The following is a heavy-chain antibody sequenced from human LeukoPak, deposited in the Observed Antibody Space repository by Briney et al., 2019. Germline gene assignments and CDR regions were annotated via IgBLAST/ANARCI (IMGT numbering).Heavy chain of an antibody. Sequence: GGSLRLSCAASVFTFSDYWMSWVRQAPGKGLEWVANIKHDGTESYYADSLKGRFTISRDNAKNSLYLQMNSLRAEDTAVYYCARLDYYGSGSYFDYWGQGTLVTVSS. V-gene: IGHV3-7*04. J-gene: IGHJ4*02. D-gene: IGHD3-10*01. CDR1: VFTFSDYW. CDR2: IKHDGTES. CDR3: ARLDYYGSGSYFDY.